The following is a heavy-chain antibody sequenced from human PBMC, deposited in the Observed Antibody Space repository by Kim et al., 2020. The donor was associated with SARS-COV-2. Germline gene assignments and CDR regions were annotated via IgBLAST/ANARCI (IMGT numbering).Heavy chain of an antibody. CDR2: IKSKTDDGTT. CDR1: GFTFSNAW. J-gene: IGHJ4*02. V-gene: IGHV3-15*01. Sequence: GGSLRLSCAASGFTFSNAWMSWVRQAPGKGLEWVGRIKSKTDDGTTDYAAPVKGSITISRDDSKNTLYLQMNSLKTEDTAVYYCTTTPFGAGPTCDYWGQGTLVTGSS. CDR3: TTTPFGAGPTCDY. D-gene: IGHD3-10*01.